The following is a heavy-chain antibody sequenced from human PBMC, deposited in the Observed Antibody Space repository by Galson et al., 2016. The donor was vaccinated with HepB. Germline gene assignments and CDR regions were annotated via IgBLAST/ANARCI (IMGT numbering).Heavy chain of an antibody. V-gene: IGHV3-33*01. CDR3: AREVGDCSSTSCSGKMDV. Sequence: SLRLSCAASGFTFKNYAIHWVRQAPGKGLEWVAVIWYDESNRFHADSVKGRFAMSRDNSKSTAYLEMNSLRAEDTAVYYCAREVGDCSSTSCSGKMDVWGQGTTVTVSS. CDR1: GFTFKNYA. D-gene: IGHD2-2*01. J-gene: IGHJ6*02. CDR2: IWYDESNR.